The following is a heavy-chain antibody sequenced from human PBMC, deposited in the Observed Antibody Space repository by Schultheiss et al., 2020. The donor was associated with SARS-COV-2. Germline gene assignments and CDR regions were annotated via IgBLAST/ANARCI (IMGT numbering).Heavy chain of an antibody. CDR3: ARGFVVDDAFDI. V-gene: IGHV1-2*02. D-gene: IGHD2-15*01. Sequence: GESLKISCMAPGGTFNTYAISWVRQAPGHGLEWMGWINPNSGGTNYAQKFQGRVTMTRDTSISTAYMELSRLRSDDTAVYYCARGFVVDDAFDIWGQGTMVTVSS. CDR1: GGTFNTYA. J-gene: IGHJ3*02. CDR2: INPNSGGT.